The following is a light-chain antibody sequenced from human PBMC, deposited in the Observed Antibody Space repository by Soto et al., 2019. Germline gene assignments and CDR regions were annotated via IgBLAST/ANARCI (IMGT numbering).Light chain of an antibody. CDR1: SNDVGSYDY. CDR3: SSYTSISTLV. J-gene: IGLJ3*02. V-gene: IGLV2-14*01. CDR2: EVS. Sequence: QSALTQPASVSGSPGQSITISCTGTSNDVGSYDYVSWYQHYPGKAPKLMIYEVSKRPSGVSSRFSASKSGNTASLTISGLQAEDGADYYCSSYTSISTLVFGGGTKLTVL.